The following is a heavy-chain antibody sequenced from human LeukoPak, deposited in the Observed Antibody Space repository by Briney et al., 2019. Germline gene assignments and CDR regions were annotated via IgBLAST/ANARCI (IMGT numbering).Heavy chain of an antibody. Sequence: SETLSLTCTVSGGSISSYYWSWIRQPAGKGLEWIGRIYTSGGTNYNPSLKSRVTMSVDTSKNQFSLKLSSVTAADTAVYYCARDWGRKGYSANAWFDPWGQRTLVTVSS. D-gene: IGHD6-13*01. CDR2: IYTSGGT. CDR1: GGSISSYY. J-gene: IGHJ5*02. CDR3: ARDWGRKGYSANAWFDP. V-gene: IGHV4-4*07.